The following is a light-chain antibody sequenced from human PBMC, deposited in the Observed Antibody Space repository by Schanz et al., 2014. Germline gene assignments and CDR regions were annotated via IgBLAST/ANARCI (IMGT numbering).Light chain of an antibody. CDR3: QQRSNWPLT. V-gene: IGKV3D-20*02. Sequence: EIVLTQSPGTLSLSPGERATLSCRASQTVASDYLAWYQHIPGQAPRLLIYGASSRPTGIPDRFSGSGSGTDFTLTISSLEPEDFAVYYCQQRSNWPLTCGGGTKVEIK. CDR1: QTVASDY. CDR2: GAS. J-gene: IGKJ4*01.